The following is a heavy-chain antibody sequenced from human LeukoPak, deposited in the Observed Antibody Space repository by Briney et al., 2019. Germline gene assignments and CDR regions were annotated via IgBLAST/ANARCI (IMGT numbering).Heavy chain of an antibody. Sequence: ASVKVSCKASGYTFKNYGVSWVRQAPGHGPEWMGWISAYNGNTNFAQTLQARVTMTTDTSTYTAYMELSSLISDDTAMYYCARARYLSGNYDDAFDIWGQGTMVTVSS. CDR3: ARARYLSGNYDDAFDI. D-gene: IGHD3-10*01. CDR1: GYTFKNYG. J-gene: IGHJ3*02. V-gene: IGHV1-18*01. CDR2: ISAYNGNT.